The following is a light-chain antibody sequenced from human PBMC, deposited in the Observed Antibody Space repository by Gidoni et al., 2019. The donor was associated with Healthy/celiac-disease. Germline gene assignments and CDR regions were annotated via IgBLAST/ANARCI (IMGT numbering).Light chain of an antibody. CDR2: DAS. J-gene: IGKJ4*01. Sequence: EFVLTQSPATLSLSPGERATLSCRASQSVSSYLAWYQQKPGQAPRLLIYDASNSATGIPARFSGSGSGTDFTLTISSLEPEDFAVYYCQQRSNWPPFLTFGGGTKVEIK. CDR3: QQRSNWPPFLT. CDR1: QSVSSY. V-gene: IGKV3-11*01.